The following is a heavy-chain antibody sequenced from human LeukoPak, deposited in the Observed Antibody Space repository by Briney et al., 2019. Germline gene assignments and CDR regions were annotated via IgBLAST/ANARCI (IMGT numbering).Heavy chain of an antibody. V-gene: IGHV1-2*02. J-gene: IGHJ3*02. CDR1: VYTFTGYY. D-gene: IGHD6-19*01. Sequence: ASVKVSCKASVYTFTGYYMHWVRQAPGQGLEWLGWINPNSGGTNYAQKFQGRVTMTRDTSISTAYMELSRLGSDDTAVYYCARDQGQWLVENAFDIWGQGTMVTVSS. CDR2: INPNSGGT. CDR3: ARDQGQWLVENAFDI.